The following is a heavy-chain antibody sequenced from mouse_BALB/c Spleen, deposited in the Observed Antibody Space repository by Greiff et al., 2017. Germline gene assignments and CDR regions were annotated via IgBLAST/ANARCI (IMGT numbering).Heavy chain of an antibody. Sequence: QVHVKQSGAELAKPGASVKMSCKASGYTFTSYWMHWVKQRPGQGLEWIGYINPSTGYTEYNQKFKDKATLTADKSSSTAYMQLSSLTSEDSAVYYCARWAIPGEAYWGQGTLVTVSA. CDR3: ARWAIPGEAY. D-gene: IGHD3-1*01. J-gene: IGHJ3*01. CDR2: INPSTGYT. V-gene: IGHV1-7*01. CDR1: GYTFTSYW.